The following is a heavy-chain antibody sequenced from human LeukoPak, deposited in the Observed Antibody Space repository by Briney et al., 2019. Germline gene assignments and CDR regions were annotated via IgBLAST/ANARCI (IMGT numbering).Heavy chain of an antibody. CDR3: ATDAPGPSSGYPFGDWFDP. D-gene: IGHD3-22*01. CDR2: FDPEDGET. CDR1: GYTLTELS. Sequence: ASVTVSCKVSGYTLTELSMHWVRQAPGKGLEWMGGFDPEDGETIYAQKFQGRVTMTEDTSTDTAYMELSSLRSEDTAVYYCATDAPGPSSGYPFGDWFDPWGQGTLVTVSA. J-gene: IGHJ5*02. V-gene: IGHV1-24*01.